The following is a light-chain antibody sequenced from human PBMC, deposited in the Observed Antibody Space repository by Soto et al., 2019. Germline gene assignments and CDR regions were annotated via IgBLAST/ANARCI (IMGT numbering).Light chain of an antibody. J-gene: IGLJ2*01. CDR1: SSNIGAGYD. CDR2: GNS. V-gene: IGLV1-40*01. Sequence: QSVLTQPPSVYGAPGQRVTISCTGSSSNIGAGYDVHWYQQLPGPAPKLLIYGNSNRPSGVPDRFSGSKSGTSASLAITGLQAEDEADYDCQSYDSSLSGVVFGGGTKVTVL. CDR3: QSYDSSLSGVV.